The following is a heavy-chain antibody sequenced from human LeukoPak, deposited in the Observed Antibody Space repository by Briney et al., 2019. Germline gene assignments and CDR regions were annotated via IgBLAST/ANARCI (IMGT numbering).Heavy chain of an antibody. V-gene: IGHV3-23*01. CDR1: EFTFNNYA. Sequence: GESLKISCAASEFTFNNYAMSWVRQAPGKGLEWVSAITGSGGDTFHADSVKGRFTISRDNSKNTLYLQMNSLRAEDMAVYYCAKGSRDSRPYFFDFWGQGTLVTVSS. J-gene: IGHJ4*02. D-gene: IGHD3-10*01. CDR3: AKGSRDSRPYFFDF. CDR2: ITGSGGDT.